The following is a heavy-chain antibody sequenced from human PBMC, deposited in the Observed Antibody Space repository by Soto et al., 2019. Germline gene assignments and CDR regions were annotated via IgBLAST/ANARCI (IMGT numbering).Heavy chain of an antibody. CDR1: GFTFSSYS. D-gene: IGHD6-6*01. J-gene: IGHJ6*02. Sequence: SGGSLRLSCAASGFTFSSYSMNWGRQAPGQGLEWVSSISSSSSYIYYADSVKGRFTISRDNAKNSLYLQMNSLRAEDTAVYYCARDGRISSSSPSYYYGMDVWGQGTTVTVSS. V-gene: IGHV3-21*01. CDR2: ISSSSSYI. CDR3: ARDGRISSSSPSYYYGMDV.